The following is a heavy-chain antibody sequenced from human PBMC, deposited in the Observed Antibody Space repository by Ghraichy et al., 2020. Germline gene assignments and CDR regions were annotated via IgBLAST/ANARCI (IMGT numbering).Heavy chain of an antibody. CDR2: IKRKADGATT. Sequence: GGSLRLSCVGSGFTFSNAYMNWVRQAPGKGLQWVGHIKRKADGATTDYAAPVKGRFTISRDDSKNTVYLQMNSLQTEDTAIYYCITSRGWGQGTLVTVSS. V-gene: IGHV3-15*01. CDR3: ITSRG. D-gene: IGHD6-6*01. CDR1: GFTFSNAY. J-gene: IGHJ4*02.